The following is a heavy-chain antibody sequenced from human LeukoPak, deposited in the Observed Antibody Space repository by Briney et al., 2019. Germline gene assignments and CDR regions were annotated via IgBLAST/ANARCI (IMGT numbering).Heavy chain of an antibody. Sequence: PGGSLRLSCAASGFAFSSFAMGWVRQSPRKGLEWLSTINGGGNTTFYADSVKGRFTISRDNSKNTLYLHMDSLRPDDTAIYYCTKELHVAVAVADYYYFYMDVWGRGTAVSVSS. V-gene: IGHV3-23*01. CDR3: TKELHVAVAVADYYYFYMDV. D-gene: IGHD6-19*01. CDR1: GFAFSSFA. CDR2: INGGGNTT. J-gene: IGHJ6*03.